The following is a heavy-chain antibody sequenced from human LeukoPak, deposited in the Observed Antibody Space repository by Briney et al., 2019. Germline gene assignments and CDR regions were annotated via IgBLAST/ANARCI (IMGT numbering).Heavy chain of an antibody. V-gene: IGHV3-30*04. CDR3: ARAPGGPYSSGSWFDP. D-gene: IGHD6-19*01. CDR1: GFTFSSYA. Sequence: TRGSLRLSCAASGFTFSSYAMHWVRQAPGKGLWWGAVISYDGSNKYYADCVKSRFTIYRDNSKNTLYLKMNSLNAEDTDVYYCARAPGGPYSSGSWFDPWGQGTLVTVSS. J-gene: IGHJ5*02. CDR2: ISYDGSNK.